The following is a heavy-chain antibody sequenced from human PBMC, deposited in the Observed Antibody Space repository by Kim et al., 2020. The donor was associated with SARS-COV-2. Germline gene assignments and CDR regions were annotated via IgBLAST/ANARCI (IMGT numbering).Heavy chain of an antibody. V-gene: IGHV3-21*01. Sequence: GGSLRLSCAASGFTFSSYSMNWVRQAPGKGLEWVSSISSSSSYIYYADSVKGRFTISRDNAKNSLYLQMNSLRAEDTAVYYCARDRGEYCSSASCYYDYWGRGTLVTVSS. J-gene: IGHJ4*02. D-gene: IGHD2-2*01. CDR2: ISSSSSYI. CDR3: ARDRGEYCSSASCYYDY. CDR1: GFTFSSYS.